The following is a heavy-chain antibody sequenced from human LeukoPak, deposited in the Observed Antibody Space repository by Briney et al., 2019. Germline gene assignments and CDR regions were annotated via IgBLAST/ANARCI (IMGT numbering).Heavy chain of an antibody. CDR2: ISYDGSNK. D-gene: IGHD3-10*01. CDR3: PRDWGFGELSSYYYYGMDV. CDR1: GFTFSNYA. J-gene: IGHJ6*02. Sequence: GRSLRLSCAASGFTFSNYAMHWVRQAPGKGLEWVAVISYDGSNKYYADSVKGRFTISRDNSKNTLYLQMNSLRAEDTAVYYCPRDWGFGELSSYYYYGMDVWGQGTTVTVSS. V-gene: IGHV3-30-3*01.